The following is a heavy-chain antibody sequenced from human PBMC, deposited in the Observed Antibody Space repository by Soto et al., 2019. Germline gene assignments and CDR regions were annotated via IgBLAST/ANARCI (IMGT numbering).Heavy chain of an antibody. CDR2: ISYDGSNK. V-gene: IGHV3-33*01. D-gene: IGHD6-19*01. CDR3: ARDWLTRSFDY. CDR1: GFSFSTFG. J-gene: IGHJ4*02. Sequence: QVQLVESGGGVVQPGRSQRLSCAASGFSFSTFGMHWIRQAPGKGLEWVAVISYDGSNKYYADSAKGRFTISRDTSKNTVFLQMNSLRAEDTAVYYCARDWLTRSFDYWGQGTLVTVSS.